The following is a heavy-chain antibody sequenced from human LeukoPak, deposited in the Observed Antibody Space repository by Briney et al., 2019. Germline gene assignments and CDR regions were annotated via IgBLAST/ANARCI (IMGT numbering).Heavy chain of an antibody. Sequence: ASVKVSCKASGYTFTGYYMHWVRQAPGQGLEWMGWINPNSGGTNYAQKFQGRVTMTRDTSISTAYLQWSSLKASDTAMYYCARLAGYSSSHLDYWGQGTLVTVSS. J-gene: IGHJ4*02. CDR3: ARLAGYSSSHLDY. V-gene: IGHV1-2*02. CDR2: INPNSGGT. CDR1: GYTFTGYY. D-gene: IGHD6-13*01.